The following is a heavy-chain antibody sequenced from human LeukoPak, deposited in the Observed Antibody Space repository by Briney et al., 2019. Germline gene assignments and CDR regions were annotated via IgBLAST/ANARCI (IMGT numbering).Heavy chain of an antibody. Sequence: GASVKVSCKASGYTFTDYYIHWVRQAPGQGLEWMGRISPNSGGTSYAQKFQGRVTMTRDTSIATAYMELSSLGSGDTAVYYCARGPVGATNAFHIWGQGTLVTVSS. CDR2: ISPNSGGT. V-gene: IGHV1-2*06. D-gene: IGHD1-26*01. CDR1: GYTFTDYY. CDR3: ARGPVGATNAFHI. J-gene: IGHJ3*02.